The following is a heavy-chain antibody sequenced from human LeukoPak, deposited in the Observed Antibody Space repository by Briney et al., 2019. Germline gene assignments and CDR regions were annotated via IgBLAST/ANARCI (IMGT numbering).Heavy chain of an antibody. V-gene: IGHV1-69*06. CDR1: GYTFTTYG. CDR2: IIPIFGTA. D-gene: IGHD3-22*01. J-gene: IGHJ4*02. CDR3: ARGSPTYYYDSSGYRNFDY. Sequence: SVKVSCKASGYTFTTYGISWVRQAPGQGLEWMGGIIPIFGTANYAQKFQGRVTITADKSTSTAYMELSSLRSEDTAVYYCARGSPTYYYDSSGYRNFDYWGQGTLVTVSS.